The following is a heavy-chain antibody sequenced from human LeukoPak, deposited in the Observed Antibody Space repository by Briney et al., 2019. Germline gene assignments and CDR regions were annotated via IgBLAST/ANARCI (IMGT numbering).Heavy chain of an antibody. CDR1: GYTFTGYY. D-gene: IGHD3-22*01. CDR3: ARRTKYYYDSSGYYRWFDP. Sequence: ASVKVSCKASGYTFTGYYMHWVRQAPGQGLEWMGWMHPDSGGTKCAQKFQGRLTMTRDTSISTGYMELTRLRSDDTAIYYCARRTKYYYDSSGYYRWFDPWGQGTLVTVSS. CDR2: MHPDSGGT. J-gene: IGHJ5*02. V-gene: IGHV1-2*02.